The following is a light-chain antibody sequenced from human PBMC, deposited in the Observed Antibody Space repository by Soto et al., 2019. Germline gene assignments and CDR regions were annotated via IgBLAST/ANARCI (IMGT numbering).Light chain of an antibody. Sequence: QSALTQPASVSGSPGQSITISCTGTSSDVGGYNYVSWHQQHPGKAPKLMIYEVSNRPSGVSNRFSGSKSANTASLTISGLQADDEADYYCSSYTSSSTVVFGGGTKLTVL. CDR2: EVS. V-gene: IGLV2-14*01. CDR3: SSYTSSSTVV. J-gene: IGLJ2*01. CDR1: SSDVGGYNY.